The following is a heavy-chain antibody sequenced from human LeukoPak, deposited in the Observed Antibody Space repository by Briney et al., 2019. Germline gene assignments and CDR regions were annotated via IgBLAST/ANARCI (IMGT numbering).Heavy chain of an antibody. Sequence: ASVKVSCKASGYTFTSYAMHWVRQAPGQRLEWMGWINAGNGNTKYSQKFQGRVTITRDTSASTAYMELSSLRSEDTAVYYCARAQPMIWFGELFDYWGQGTLVTVSS. J-gene: IGHJ4*02. CDR3: ARAQPMIWFGELFDY. V-gene: IGHV1-3*01. CDR2: INAGNGNT. CDR1: GYTFTSYA. D-gene: IGHD3-10*01.